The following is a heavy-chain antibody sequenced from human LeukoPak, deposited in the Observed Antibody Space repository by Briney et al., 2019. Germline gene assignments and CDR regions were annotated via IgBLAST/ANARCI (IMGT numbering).Heavy chain of an antibody. CDR3: AKGSGYDSIFFPHSLDI. CDR2: ISRDESNK. J-gene: IGHJ3*02. D-gene: IGHD5-12*01. Sequence: GGSLRLSCAASGFTFSSYGMHWVRQAPGKGLEWVAVISRDESNKYYADSVKGRFTTSRDNSKNTLFLQMNSLRAEDTAVFYCAKGSGYDSIFFPHSLDIWGQGTMVTVSS. V-gene: IGHV3-30*18. CDR1: GFTFSSYG.